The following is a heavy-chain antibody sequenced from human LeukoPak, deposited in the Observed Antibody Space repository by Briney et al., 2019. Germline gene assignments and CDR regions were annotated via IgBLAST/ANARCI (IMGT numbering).Heavy chain of an antibody. CDR2: IYSGGST. CDR3: AHFIEREYFQH. D-gene: IGHD1-1*01. Sequence: GGSLRLSCAASGFSVSSNYMSWVRQAPGKGLEWVSVIYSGGSTYYADSVKGRFTIFRDNSKNTLYLQMNSLRAEDTAVYYCAHFIEREYFQHWGQGTLVTVSS. J-gene: IGHJ1*01. V-gene: IGHV3-53*01. CDR1: GFSVSSNY.